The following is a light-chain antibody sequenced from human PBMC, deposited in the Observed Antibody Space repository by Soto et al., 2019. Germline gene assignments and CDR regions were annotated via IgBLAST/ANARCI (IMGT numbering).Light chain of an antibody. CDR3: QQYNSYSYT. Sequence: DIQMTQSPSTLSASVGDRVTITCRASQRISSWLAWYQQKPGKAPKLLIYDASSLESGVPSKFSGSGSGTEFTLTISSLQPDDVATYYCQQYNSYSYTFGQGTKLEIK. J-gene: IGKJ2*01. V-gene: IGKV1-5*01. CDR1: QRISSW. CDR2: DAS.